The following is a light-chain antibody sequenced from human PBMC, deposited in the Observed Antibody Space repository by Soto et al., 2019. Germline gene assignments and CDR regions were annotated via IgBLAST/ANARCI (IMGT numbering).Light chain of an antibody. V-gene: IGLV3-21*02. CDR2: DDS. Sequence: SYELTQPPSVSVAPGQTARMTCAGNDIGSKSVHWYQKRPGQAPVLVVYDDSDRPSGIPERFSGSNSGTTATLIISRVEAGDEADYSCQVWDISSDHVVFGGGTKLNVL. CDR1: DIGSKS. J-gene: IGLJ2*01. CDR3: QVWDISSDHVV.